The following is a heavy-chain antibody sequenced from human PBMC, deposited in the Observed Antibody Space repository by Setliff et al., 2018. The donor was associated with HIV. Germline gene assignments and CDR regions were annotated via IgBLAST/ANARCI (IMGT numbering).Heavy chain of an antibody. CDR3: ARTYSATYGSSGYPDY. CDR2: ISSNGGST. V-gene: IGHV3-64*02. D-gene: IGHD3-22*01. CDR1: GFTFSSSW. J-gene: IGHJ4*02. Sequence: GGSLRLSCAASGFTFSSSWMHWVRQAPGKGLEYVSAISSNGGSTYYADSVKGRFTISRDNSKNTLYLQMGSLRAEDMAVYYCARTYSATYGSSGYPDYWGQGTLVTVSS.